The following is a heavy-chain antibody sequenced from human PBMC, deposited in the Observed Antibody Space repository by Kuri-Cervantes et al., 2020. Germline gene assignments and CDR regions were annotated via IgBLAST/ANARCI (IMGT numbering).Heavy chain of an antibody. J-gene: IGHJ3*02. V-gene: IGHV3-23*01. CDR2: ISGSGGST. D-gene: IGHD6-13*01. Sequence: GESLKISCAASGFTFSSYAMSWARQAPGKGLEWVSAISGSGGSTYYADSVKGRFTISRDNSKNTLYLQMNSLRAEDTAVYYCAKDFRPMTAGTRGAFDIWGQGTMVTVSS. CDR1: GFTFSSYA. CDR3: AKDFRPMTAGTRGAFDI.